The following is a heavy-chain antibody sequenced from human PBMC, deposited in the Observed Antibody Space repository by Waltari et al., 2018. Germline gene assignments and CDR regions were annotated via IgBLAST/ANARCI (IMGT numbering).Heavy chain of an antibody. CDR2: IHYYGRET. J-gene: IGHJ5*02. D-gene: IGHD1-26*01. CDR1: GLNFGSSW. V-gene: IGHV3-74*01. Sequence: EVQLLESGGTVVQPGGSLKVACAAAGLNFGSSWMHWVCQAPGKGLMWVSGIHYYGRETKYSVFVRGRFTVSRPTARNTLYLQMTDLGAEDTAIYYCVRARWDYLYFDTWGQGTLVTVSS. CDR3: VRARWDYLYFDT.